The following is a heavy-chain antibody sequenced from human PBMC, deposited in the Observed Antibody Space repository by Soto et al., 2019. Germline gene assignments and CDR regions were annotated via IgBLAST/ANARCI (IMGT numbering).Heavy chain of an antibody. D-gene: IGHD2-15*01. J-gene: IGHJ5*02. Sequence: QLQLQESGPGLVKPSETLSLMCAVSGDSIRSSSYYWGWIRQSPGKRLQRSGRMFYSGTTYNNPSLKSRVTISVDTSKNQYSLELRSVTAADTAVYYCVRHSAPIVLSEGATNHWFDPWGQGTLVTVSS. CDR1: GDSIRSSSYY. CDR2: MFYSGTT. V-gene: IGHV4-39*01. CDR3: VRHSAPIVLSEGATNHWFDP.